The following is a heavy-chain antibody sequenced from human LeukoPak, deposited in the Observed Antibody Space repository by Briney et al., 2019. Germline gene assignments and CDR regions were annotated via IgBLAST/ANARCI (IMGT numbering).Heavy chain of an antibody. J-gene: IGHJ4*02. CDR1: EFTFNWYW. CDR3: ARGTWTGKAFDY. D-gene: IGHD3/OR15-3a*01. V-gene: IGHV3-7*05. Sequence: AGGSLGFSCAASEFTFNWYWMSWVRQAPGKGLEWVANIKEDGSEKYYVDSVKGRFTISRDNAKNSLYLQMNSLRIEDTAVYYCARGTWTGKAFDYWGQGTLVTVSS. CDR2: IKEDGSEK.